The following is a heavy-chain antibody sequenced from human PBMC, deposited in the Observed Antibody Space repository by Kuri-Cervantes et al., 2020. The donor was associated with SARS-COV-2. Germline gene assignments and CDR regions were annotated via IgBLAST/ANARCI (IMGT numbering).Heavy chain of an antibody. Sequence: GESLKISCAASGFTFSSYWMHWVRQAPGKGLVWVSRIISDGSSTSYADSVKGRFTISRDNAKNTLYLQMNSLRAEDTAVYYCVRDGNHWNFDYWGQGTLVTVSS. J-gene: IGHJ4*02. D-gene: IGHD1-1*01. CDR2: IISDGSST. CDR3: VRDGNHWNFDY. V-gene: IGHV3-74*01. CDR1: GFTFSSYW.